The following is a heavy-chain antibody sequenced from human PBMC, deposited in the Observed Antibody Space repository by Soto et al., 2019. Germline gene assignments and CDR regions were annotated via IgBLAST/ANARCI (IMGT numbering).Heavy chain of an antibody. CDR1: GGSFSGYY. Sequence: PSETLSLTCAVYGGSFSGYYWSWIRQPPGKGLEWIGYIYYSGSTNYNPSLKSRVTISVDTSKNQFSLKLSSVTAADTAVYYCAGVYGDCFDYWSQGTLVTVSS. D-gene: IGHD4-17*01. CDR3: AGVYGDCFDY. V-gene: IGHV4-59*08. J-gene: IGHJ4*02. CDR2: IYYSGST.